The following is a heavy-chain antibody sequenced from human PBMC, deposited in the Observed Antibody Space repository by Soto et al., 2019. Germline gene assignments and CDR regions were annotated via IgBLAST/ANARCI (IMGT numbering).Heavy chain of an antibody. D-gene: IGHD3-10*01. V-gene: IGHV4-59*11. J-gene: IGHJ4*02. CDR2: IYYSGST. CDR1: GGSINNHY. CDR3: ARDPSYYGSGSYYYFDS. Sequence: PSETLSLTCTVSGGSINNHYWSWIRQPPGKGLEWIGYIYYSGSTNYNPSLKSRVTISVDTSKNQFSLKLSSVTAADTAVYYCARDPSYYGSGSYYYFDSWGQGTQVTVSS.